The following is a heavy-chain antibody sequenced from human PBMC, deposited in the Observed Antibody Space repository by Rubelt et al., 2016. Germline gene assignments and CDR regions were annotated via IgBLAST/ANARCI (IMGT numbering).Heavy chain of an antibody. CDR2: ISAYNGNT. CDR3: ARDRVGSLAYCGGDCGT. J-gene: IGHJ4*02. Sequence: QVQLVQSGAEVKKPGASVKVSCKASGYTFTSYGISWVRQAPGQGLEWMGWISAYNGNTNYAQKLQGRVTITAEKSTSTAYMELSSLRSEDTAVYYCARDRVGSLAYCGGDCGTWGQGTLVTVSS. CDR1: GYTFTSYG. D-gene: IGHD2-21*02. V-gene: IGHV1-18*01.